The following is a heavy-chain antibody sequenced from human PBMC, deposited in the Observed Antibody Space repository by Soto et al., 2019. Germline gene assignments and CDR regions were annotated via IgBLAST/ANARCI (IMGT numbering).Heavy chain of an antibody. J-gene: IGHJ4*02. CDR3: ARLSMVDYYFDY. CDR2: IYYSGST. V-gene: IGHV4-39*01. CDR1: GGSISSSSYY. Sequence: SETLSLTCTVSGGSISSSSYYWGWIRQPPGKGLEWIGSIYYSGSTYYNPSLKSRVTISVDTSKNQFSLKLSSVTAADTAVYYCARLSMVDYYFDYWGQGTLVTVSS. D-gene: IGHD3-10*01.